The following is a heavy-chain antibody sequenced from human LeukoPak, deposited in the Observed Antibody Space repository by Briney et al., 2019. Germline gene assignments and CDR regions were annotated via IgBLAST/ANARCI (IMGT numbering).Heavy chain of an antibody. V-gene: IGHV5-51*01. Sequence: GESLKISCKGSGYSFTSYWIGWVRQMPGKGLEWMGIIYPGDSDTGYSPSFQGQVTISADKSISTAYLQWSSLKASGTAMYYCARSIAVAGCDYWGQGTLVTVSS. CDR1: GYSFTSYW. D-gene: IGHD6-19*01. CDR2: IYPGDSDT. CDR3: ARSIAVAGCDY. J-gene: IGHJ4*02.